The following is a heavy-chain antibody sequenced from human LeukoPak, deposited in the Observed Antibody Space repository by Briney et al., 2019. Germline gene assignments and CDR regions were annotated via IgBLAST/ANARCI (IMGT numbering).Heavy chain of an antibody. CDR3: ARGLAAAGINY. D-gene: IGHD6-13*01. CDR1: GFTFSNHW. Sequence: PGGSLRLSCAASGFTFSNHWMHWVRQAPGKGLVWVSRINSDGSSTNYADSVKGRFTISRDNAKSTLYLQMNSLRAEDTAVYYCARGLAAAGINYWGQGTLVTVSS. CDR2: INSDGSST. J-gene: IGHJ4*02. V-gene: IGHV3-74*01.